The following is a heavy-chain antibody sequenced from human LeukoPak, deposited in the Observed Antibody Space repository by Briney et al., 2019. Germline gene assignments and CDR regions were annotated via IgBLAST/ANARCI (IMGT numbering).Heavy chain of an antibody. CDR2: IIPIFGTA. CDR1: GGTFSSYA. D-gene: IGHD3-10*01. CDR3: ATARGGVRSQPDDYYYYYMDV. V-gene: IGHV1-69*06. Sequence: GASVKVSCKASGGTFSSYAISWVRQAPGQGLEWMGGIIPIFGTANYAQKFQGRVTITADKSTSTAYMELSSLRSEDTAVYYCATARGGVRSQPDDYYYYYMDVWGKGTTVTVSS. J-gene: IGHJ6*03.